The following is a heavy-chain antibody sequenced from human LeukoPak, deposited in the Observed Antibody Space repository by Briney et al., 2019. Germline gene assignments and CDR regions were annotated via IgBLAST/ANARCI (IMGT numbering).Heavy chain of an antibody. D-gene: IGHD3-22*01. CDR2: LYYSGST. V-gene: IGHV4-39*01. CDR1: GGSITTSSYY. Sequence: SETLSLTCTVSGGSITTSSYYWGWMRQPPGEGLEWIGSLYYSGSTYYNPSLKSRVTISVDTSKNQFSVELNSVTAADTAVYYCARHRRNSGFYCYFDYWGQGTPVTVSS. CDR3: ARHRRNSGFYCYFDY. J-gene: IGHJ4*02.